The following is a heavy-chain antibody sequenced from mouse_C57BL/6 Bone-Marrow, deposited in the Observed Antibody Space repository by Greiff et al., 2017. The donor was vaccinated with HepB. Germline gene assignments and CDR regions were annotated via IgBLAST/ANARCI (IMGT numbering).Heavy chain of an antibody. J-gene: IGHJ1*03. CDR1: GYTFTSYW. D-gene: IGHD1-1*01. Sequence: QVQLKQPGTELVKPGASVKLSCKASGYTFTSYWMHWVKQRPGQGLEWIGNINPSNGGTNYNEKFKSKATLTVDKSSSTAYMQLSSLTSEDSAVYYCARPYYYGSSFYWYFDVWGTGTTVTVSS. CDR2: INPSNGGT. V-gene: IGHV1-53*01. CDR3: ARPYYYGSSFYWYFDV.